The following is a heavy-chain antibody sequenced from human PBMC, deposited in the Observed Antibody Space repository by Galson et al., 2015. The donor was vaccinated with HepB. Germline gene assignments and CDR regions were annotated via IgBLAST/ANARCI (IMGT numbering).Heavy chain of an antibody. V-gene: IGHV3-74*01. Sequence: SLRLSCAASGFTFSSYWMHWVRQAPGKGLVWVSRINSDGSSTSYADSVKGRFTISRDNAKNTLYLQMNSLRAEDTAVYYCARDSFSGWWDYYYYMDVWGKGTTVTVSS. D-gene: IGHD6-19*01. J-gene: IGHJ6*03. CDR3: ARDSFSGWWDYYYYMDV. CDR1: GFTFSSYW. CDR2: INSDGSST.